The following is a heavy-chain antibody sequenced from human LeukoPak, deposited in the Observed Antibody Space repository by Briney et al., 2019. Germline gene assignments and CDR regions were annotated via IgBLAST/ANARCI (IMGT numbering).Heavy chain of an antibody. D-gene: IGHD1-26*01. J-gene: IGHJ4*02. V-gene: IGHV4-39*01. CDR2: IYYSGGT. CDR1: GGSISSSSYY. CDR3: ARHLIRIGSYPLNYFDY. Sequence: SETLSLACTVSGGSISSSSYYWGWIRQPPGKGLEWIGSIYYSGGTYYNPSLKSRVTISVDTSKNQFSLKLSSVTAADTAVYYCARHLIRIGSYPLNYFDYWGQGTLVTVSS.